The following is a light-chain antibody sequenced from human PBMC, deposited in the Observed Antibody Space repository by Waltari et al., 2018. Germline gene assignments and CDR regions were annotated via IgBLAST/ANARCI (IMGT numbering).Light chain of an antibody. CDR2: LEGDGSY. CDR1: RGHSSYI. J-gene: IGLJ2*01. V-gene: IGLV4-60*03. Sequence: QPVLTQSPSASASLGSSVKLTCTLSRGHSSYIIAWHQQRPGKAPRYLMKLEGDGSYNKGKGVPDRFSGSSSGADRCLIISNVQSEDEADYYCATWDDNIVLFGGGTKVTVL. CDR3: ATWDDNIVL.